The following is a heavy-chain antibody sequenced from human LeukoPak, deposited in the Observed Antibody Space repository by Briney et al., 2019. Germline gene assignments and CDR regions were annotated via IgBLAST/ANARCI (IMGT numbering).Heavy chain of an antibody. Sequence: SETLSLTCTVSGGSISSYYWSWIRQPPGKGLEWIGYVYYSGSTNYNLSPKSRVSIDVDTSKNQFSLKLSSVTATDTAVYYCARNLSMGVGATRFAAFDLWGLGTMVTVSS. CDR3: ARNLSMGVGATRFAAFDL. V-gene: IGHV4-59*08. D-gene: IGHD1-26*01. CDR2: VYYSGST. CDR1: GGSISSYY. J-gene: IGHJ3*01.